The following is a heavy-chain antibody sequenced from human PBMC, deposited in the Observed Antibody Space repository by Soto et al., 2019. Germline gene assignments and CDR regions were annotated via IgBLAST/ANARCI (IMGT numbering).Heavy chain of an antibody. J-gene: IGHJ5*02. Sequence: QVQLQESGPGLVKPSQTLSLTCTVSGGSISSGGYYWSWIRQHPGKGLEWIGYIYYSGSTYYNPSLKSRVTRSVDTSKNQLSLKLSSVTAADTAVYYCAREDSQQLVTDPWGQGTLVTVSS. D-gene: IGHD4-4*01. CDR3: AREDSQQLVTDP. CDR2: IYYSGST. V-gene: IGHV4-31*03. CDR1: GGSISSGGYY.